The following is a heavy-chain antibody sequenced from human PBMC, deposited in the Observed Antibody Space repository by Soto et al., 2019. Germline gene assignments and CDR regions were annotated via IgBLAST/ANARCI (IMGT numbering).Heavy chain of an antibody. CDR3: ARANYFDI. V-gene: IGHV4-59*01. CDR1: GGSISSYY. D-gene: IGHD2-8*01. CDR2: IYYSGST. J-gene: IGHJ3*02. Sequence: SETLSLTCTVSGGSISSYYWSWIRQSPGKGLEWIGNIYYSGSTNYSPSLKSRVTISVDTSKNQFSLKLRSVTAADTAVYYCARANYFDIWGQGTMVTVSS.